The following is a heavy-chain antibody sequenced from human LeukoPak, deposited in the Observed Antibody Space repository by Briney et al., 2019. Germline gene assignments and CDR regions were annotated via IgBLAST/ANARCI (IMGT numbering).Heavy chain of an antibody. D-gene: IGHD3-9*01. CDR2: TLPIFGTA. CDR3: ARAEDQGRYFDWLPGFDP. Sequence: SVKVSCKASGGTFSSYVINWVRQAPGQGLEWMGGTLPIFGTAIYAQHFQGRLTITADESTNSAYMELNRLRSDDTAVYYCARAEDQGRYFDWLPGFDPWGQGTLVTVSS. V-gene: IGHV1-69*13. J-gene: IGHJ5*02. CDR1: GGTFSSYV.